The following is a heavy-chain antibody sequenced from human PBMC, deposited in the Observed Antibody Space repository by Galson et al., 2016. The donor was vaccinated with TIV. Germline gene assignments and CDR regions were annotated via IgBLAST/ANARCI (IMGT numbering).Heavy chain of an antibody. V-gene: IGHV3-9*01. J-gene: IGHJ6*03. CDR3: AKGQLRAARRFYYMDV. CDR1: GFTFDDYA. CDR2: ISWYSVTT. Sequence: SLRLSCAASGFTFDDYAIHWVRQVPGKGLEWVSVISWYSVTTVYADSAKGRFIISRDNAKNSLYLQMDSLRAEDTALYYCAKGQLRAARRFYYMDVRGKGTTVTVAS. D-gene: IGHD2-2*01.